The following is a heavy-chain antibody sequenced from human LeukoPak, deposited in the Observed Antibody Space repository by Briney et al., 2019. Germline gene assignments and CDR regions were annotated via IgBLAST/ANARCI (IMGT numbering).Heavy chain of an antibody. J-gene: IGHJ2*01. CDR3: ARVGDHYHWYLGV. V-gene: IGHV3-53*01. CDR1: GFSVSTNY. Sequence: PGGSLRLSCEGSGFSVSTNYMNWVRQAPGKGLEWVSILYSGGSTYYADSVKGRFTVSRDSSKNTLYLHMNSLRAEDTAVYYCARVGDHYHWYLGVWGRGTLVTASS. CDR2: LYSGGST. D-gene: IGHD3-10*01.